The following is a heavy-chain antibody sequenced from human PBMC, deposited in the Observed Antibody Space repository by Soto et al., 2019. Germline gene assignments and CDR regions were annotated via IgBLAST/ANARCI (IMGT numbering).Heavy chain of an antibody. CDR1: GGTFSSYA. CDR2: IIPIFGTA. J-gene: IGHJ1*01. CDR3: AGYARGGARGDYDQRY. Sequence: ASVKVSCKASGGTFSSYAISWVRQAPGQGLEWMGGIIPIFGTANYAQKFQGRVTITADESTSTAYMELSSLRSEDTAVYYCAGYARGGARGDYDQRYWGQGTLVTVSS. V-gene: IGHV1-69*13. D-gene: IGHD2-21*02.